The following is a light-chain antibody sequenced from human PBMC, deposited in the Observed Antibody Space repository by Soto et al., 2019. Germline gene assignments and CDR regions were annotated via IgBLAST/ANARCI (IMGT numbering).Light chain of an antibody. CDR1: NNDIGDSDY. Sequence: QSALTQPASVSGSPGQSITISCTGTNNDIGDSDYVSWYQQPPGEAPKLIIFEVANRPSGVSSRFSGSKSGTTMSLTISGLQAEDEADYFCCSYTSAYTLLFGGGTKLTVL. J-gene: IGLJ2*01. V-gene: IGLV2-14*01. CDR2: EVA. CDR3: CSYTSAYTLL.